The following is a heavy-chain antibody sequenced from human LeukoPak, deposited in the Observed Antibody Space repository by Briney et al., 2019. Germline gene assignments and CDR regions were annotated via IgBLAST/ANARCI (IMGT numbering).Heavy chain of an antibody. J-gene: IGHJ4*02. V-gene: IGHV3-33*01. CDR1: GFTFGGYG. D-gene: IGHD1-14*01. Sequence: PGRSLRLSCAGSGFTFGGYGMHWFSQTPGKGLEWVAVIAYDGSRAFYADSVKGRFTISRDNSKNTMSVQMDDLRAGDTAVYYCTRYNNDHFDYWGQGTLVTVSS. CDR3: TRYNNDHFDY. CDR2: IAYDGSRA.